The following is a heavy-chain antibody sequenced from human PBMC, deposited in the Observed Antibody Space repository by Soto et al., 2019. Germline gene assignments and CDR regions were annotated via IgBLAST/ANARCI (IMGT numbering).Heavy chain of an antibody. CDR1: GYTFTSYG. V-gene: IGHV1-18*01. CDR2: ISACNGNT. D-gene: IGHD3-9*01. J-gene: IGHJ5*02. CDR3: ASWNYDILTGYPGGFDP. Sequence: QVQLVQSGAEVKKPGASVKVSCKASGYTFTSYGISWVRQAPGQGLEWMGWISACNGNTNYAQKLQGRVTMTTDTSTSTAYMELRSLRSDDTAVYYCASWNYDILTGYPGGFDPWGQGTLVTVSS.